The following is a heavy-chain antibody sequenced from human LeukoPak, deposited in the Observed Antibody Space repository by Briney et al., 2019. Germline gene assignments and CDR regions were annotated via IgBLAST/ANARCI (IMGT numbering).Heavy chain of an antibody. CDR1: GFTFCDYY. D-gene: IGHD5-12*01. CDR2: ISSSGSTI. Sequence: GGSLRLSCAASGFTFCDYYMSWIRQAPGEGLEWVSYISSSGSTIYYAVSVKGRFTISRDNAKNSLYLQMNSLRAEDTAVYYCAREGIVATFYYYYGMDVWGQGTTVTVSS. V-gene: IGHV3-11*01. J-gene: IGHJ6*02. CDR3: AREGIVATFYYYYGMDV.